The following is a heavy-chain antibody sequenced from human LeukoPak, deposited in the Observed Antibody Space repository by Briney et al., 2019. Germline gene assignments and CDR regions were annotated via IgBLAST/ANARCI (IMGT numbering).Heavy chain of an antibody. J-gene: IGHJ4*02. CDR1: GGSLSSHY. CDR2: IYYRGST. CDR3: ARGEYGDYGGSIDY. Sequence: SETLSLTCSVSGGSLSSHYWSWIRQSPGKGLECIGYIYYRGSTNYNPSLKSRVTISVDTSKNQFSLKLRSVTAADTAVYYCARGEYGDYGGSIDYWGQGTLVTVSS. V-gene: IGHV4-59*11. D-gene: IGHD4-17*01.